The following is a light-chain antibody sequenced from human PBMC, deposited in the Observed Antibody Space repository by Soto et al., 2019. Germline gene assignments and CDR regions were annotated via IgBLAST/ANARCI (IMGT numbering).Light chain of an antibody. Sequence: QSALTQPASVSGSPGQSITISCSGTTNDIGGYNYVSWYQHHPGKVPKVIIYEVRNRPSGVSNRFSGSKSGNTASLTISGLQAEEEADYYCSSYTISATLVFGGGTKVTVL. J-gene: IGLJ3*02. V-gene: IGLV2-14*01. CDR3: SSYTISATLV. CDR1: TNDIGGYNY. CDR2: EVR.